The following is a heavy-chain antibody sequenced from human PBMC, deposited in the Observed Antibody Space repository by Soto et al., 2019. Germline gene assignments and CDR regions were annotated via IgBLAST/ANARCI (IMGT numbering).Heavy chain of an antibody. Sequence: SETLSLTCTVSGGSISSGGSSWSWIRQHPGKGLEWIGYIYYSGSTYYNPSLKSRVTISVDTSKNQFSLKLSSVTAADTAVYYGASNYYDSSAALGYWGQGTLVTFSS. V-gene: IGHV4-31*03. D-gene: IGHD3-22*01. CDR2: IYYSGST. J-gene: IGHJ4*02. CDR1: GGSISSGGSS. CDR3: ASNYYDSSAALGY.